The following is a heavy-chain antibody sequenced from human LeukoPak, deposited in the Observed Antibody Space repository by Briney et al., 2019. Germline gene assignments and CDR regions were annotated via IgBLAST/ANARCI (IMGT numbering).Heavy chain of an antibody. J-gene: IGHJ4*02. V-gene: IGHV5-51*01. CDR1: GYSFTSYW. D-gene: IGHD3-3*01. Sequence: LGESLKISCKGSGYSFTSYWIGWVRQMPGKGLEWMGIIYPGDSDTRYSPSFQGQVTISADKSISTAYLQWSSLKASDTAMYYCARSYDFWSGYYTKPAPSWAFDYWGQGTLVTVSS. CDR3: ARSYDFWSGYYTKPAPSWAFDY. CDR2: IYPGDSDT.